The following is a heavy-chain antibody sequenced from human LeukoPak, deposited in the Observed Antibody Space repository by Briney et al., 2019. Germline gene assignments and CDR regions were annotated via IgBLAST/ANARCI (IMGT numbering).Heavy chain of an antibody. Sequence: PGVSLRLSCVASGFTFSNYALSWVRQAPGKGLEWVSSIGGSVNATYYADSVKGRFTISRDNSKNTLYLQMNSLRAEDTAVYYCARDQAFDWFYYYYGMEVWGLGTTVIVSS. CDR2: IGGSVNAT. CDR1: GFTFSNYA. V-gene: IGHV3-23*01. D-gene: IGHD3-9*01. J-gene: IGHJ6*02. CDR3: ARDQAFDWFYYYYGMEV.